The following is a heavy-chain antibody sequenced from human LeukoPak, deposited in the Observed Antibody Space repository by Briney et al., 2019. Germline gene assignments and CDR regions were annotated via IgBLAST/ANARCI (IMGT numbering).Heavy chain of an antibody. CDR1: GFTFSSYN. V-gene: IGHV3-23*01. CDR3: AKRGNPAVGHHYLDV. CDR2: ITLSGGNT. D-gene: IGHD2-2*01. Sequence: GGSLRLSCAASGFTFSSYNMSWVRQAPGKGLEWVSSITLSGGNTFYADSVMGRFTVSRDNSKNTLYLQMNSLSAEDTAVYYCAKRGNPAVGHHYLDVWGKGTTVSVSS. J-gene: IGHJ6*03.